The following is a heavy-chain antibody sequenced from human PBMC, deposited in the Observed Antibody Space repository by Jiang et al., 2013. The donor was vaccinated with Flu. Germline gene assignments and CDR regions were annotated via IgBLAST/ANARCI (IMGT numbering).Heavy chain of an antibody. J-gene: IGHJ2*01. D-gene: IGHD1-1*01. V-gene: IGHV3-30*02. CDR3: AKPPVPHNDDYGYFDL. Sequence: YYADTVKGRFTISRDNSKSSLYLQMDSLRPEDTAVYYCAKPPVPHNDDYGYFDLWGRGTLVTVSS.